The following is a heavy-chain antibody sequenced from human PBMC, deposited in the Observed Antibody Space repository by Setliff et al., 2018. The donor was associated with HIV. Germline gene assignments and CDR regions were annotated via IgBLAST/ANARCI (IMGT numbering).Heavy chain of an antibody. Sequence: PGGSLRLSCAASGFTVENYYMSWVRQAPGKGLEWVSSITRDSSYMYYGDSVKGRFTISRDSATNSVYLQMNRLRADDTAVYYCSRGLATSRFRAFDLWGQGTLVTVSS. V-gene: IGHV3-21*04. CDR3: SRGLATSRFRAFDL. J-gene: IGHJ3*01. CDR2: ITRDSSYM. CDR1: GFTVENYY. D-gene: IGHD5-12*01.